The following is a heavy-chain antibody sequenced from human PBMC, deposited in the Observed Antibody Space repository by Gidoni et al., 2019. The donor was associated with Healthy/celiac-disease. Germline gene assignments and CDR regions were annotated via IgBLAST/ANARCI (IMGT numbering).Heavy chain of an antibody. D-gene: IGHD2-21*02. CDR2: INPNSGGT. CDR3: AKVGCGGDCSENWFDP. J-gene: IGHJ5*02. V-gene: IGHV1-2*02. Sequence: QVQLVQSGAGVTKPGASVKVSCKASGYTFTGYYMHWVRQAPGQGLEWMGWINPNSGGTNYAQKFQGRVTMTRDTSISTAYMELSRLRSDDTAVYYCAKVGCGGDCSENWFDPWGQGTLVTVSS. CDR1: GYTFTGYY.